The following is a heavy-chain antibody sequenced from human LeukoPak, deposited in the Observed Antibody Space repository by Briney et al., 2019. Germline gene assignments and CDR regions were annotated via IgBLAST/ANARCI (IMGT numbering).Heavy chain of an antibody. Sequence: SETLSLTCTVSGGSISSYYWSWIRQPPGKGLEWIGYIYYSGSTNYNPSLKSRVTISVDTSKNQFSLKLSSVTAADTAVYYCARGGYCSGGSCYPTLIDYWGQGTLVTVSS. V-gene: IGHV4-59*08. D-gene: IGHD2-15*01. CDR2: IYYSGST. CDR1: GGSISSYY. J-gene: IGHJ4*02. CDR3: ARGGYCSGGSCYPTLIDY.